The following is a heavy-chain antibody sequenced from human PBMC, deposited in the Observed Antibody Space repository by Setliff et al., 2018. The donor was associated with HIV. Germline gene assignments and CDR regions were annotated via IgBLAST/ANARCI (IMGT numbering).Heavy chain of an antibody. CDR1: GYPFSNFG. D-gene: IGHD3-10*01. Sequence: ASVMVSCKASGYPFSNFGVSWVRQAPGQGLEWMAWINVYNGDTNFALKFQGRVTLTKDTSTETAYMELESLRSDDTAVYYCATDRTQTGISMVRGRIVDPSRYPLDYWGQGTLVTVSS. J-gene: IGHJ4*02. CDR2: INVYNGDT. V-gene: IGHV1-18*01. CDR3: ATDRTQTGISMVRGRIVDPSRYPLDY.